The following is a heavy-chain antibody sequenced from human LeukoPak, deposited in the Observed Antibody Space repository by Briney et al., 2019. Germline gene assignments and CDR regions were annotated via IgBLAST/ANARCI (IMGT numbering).Heavy chain of an antibody. V-gene: IGHV4-38-2*02. CDR1: GYSISSGYY. D-gene: IGHD3-22*01. CDR2: IYHSGST. J-gene: IGHJ3*02. Sequence: SETLSLTCTVSGYSISSGYYWGWIRQPPGKGLEWIGSIYHSGSTYYNPSLKSRVTISVDTSKNQFPLKLSSVTAADTAVYYCARANRDSSGYYYGPIIDAFDIWGQGTMVTVSS. CDR3: ARANRDSSGYYYGPIIDAFDI.